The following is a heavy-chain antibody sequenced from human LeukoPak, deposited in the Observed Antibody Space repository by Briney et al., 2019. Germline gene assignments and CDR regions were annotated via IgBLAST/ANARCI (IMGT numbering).Heavy chain of an antibody. J-gene: IGHJ3*02. CDR2: IHYSGGT. D-gene: IGHD3-9*01. CDR3: ARGSTLYYDILTGYYTPGPFDI. Sequence: PSDTLSLTCTVSGGSLSSAGYYWRWLRQPPGKGLEFIGYIHYSGGTNYNPSLKSRVTISVDTSKNQFSLKLSSVTAADTAVYYCARGSTLYYDILTGYYTPGPFDIWGQGTMFTVSS. V-gene: IGHV4-61*08. CDR1: GGSLSSAGYY.